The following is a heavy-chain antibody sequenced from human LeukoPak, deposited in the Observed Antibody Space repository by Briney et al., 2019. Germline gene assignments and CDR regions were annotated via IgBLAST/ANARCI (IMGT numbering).Heavy chain of an antibody. CDR1: GYSFTSYW. V-gene: IGHV5-51*01. D-gene: IGHD2-21*02. J-gene: IGHJ6*02. CDR3: ARSDPGTYYYYGMDV. Sequence: LGESLKISCKGSGYSFTSYWIGGVRQMPGKGLEWIGIIYPGDSDTRYSPSFQGQVTISADKSISTAYLQWSSLKASDTAMYYCARSDPGTYYYYGMDVWGQGTTVTVSS. CDR2: IYPGDSDT.